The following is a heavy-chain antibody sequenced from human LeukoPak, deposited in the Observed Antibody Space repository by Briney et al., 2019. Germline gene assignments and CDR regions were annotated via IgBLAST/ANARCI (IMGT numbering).Heavy chain of an antibody. CDR1: GYTFTGYY. V-gene: IGHV1-2*02. CDR2: INPNSGAT. CDR3: ARVKKLMPEFEF. J-gene: IGHJ4*02. Sequence: ASVKVSCKASGYTFTGYYMHWVRQAPGQGLEWMGWINPNSGATKYAQKFQGRVSMTRDTSINTAYMDLTNLRSDDTAIFYCARVKKLMPEFEFWGQGTLVTVSS. D-gene: IGHD2-2*01.